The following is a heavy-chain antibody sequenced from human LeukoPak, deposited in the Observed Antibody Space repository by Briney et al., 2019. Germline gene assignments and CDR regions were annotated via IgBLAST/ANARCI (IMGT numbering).Heavy chain of an antibody. CDR1: GSTFSSYA. V-gene: IGHV3-30*04. D-gene: IGHD2-21*01. CDR3: ARGDSLVVALTEFDY. CDR2: ISYDGTNK. J-gene: IGHJ4*02. Sequence: PGRSLRLFCAASGSTFSSYAMHWVRQAPGKGREGVAAISYDGTNKYFADSVKGRITISRDNFKNTLYLQMNSLRVEDTAVYYCARGDSLVVALTEFDYWGQGTLVTVSS.